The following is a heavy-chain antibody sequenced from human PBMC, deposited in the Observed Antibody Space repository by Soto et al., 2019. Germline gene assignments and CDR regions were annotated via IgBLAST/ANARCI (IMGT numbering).Heavy chain of an antibody. CDR3: ARDQLNDGLDY. CDR2: IWYDGSNK. Sequence: QVQLVESGGGVVQPGRSLRLSCAASGFTFSSYGMHWVRQTPGKGLEWVAVIWYDGSNKYYADSVKGRFTISRDNSKNTLYLQMNSLRAEDTAVYYCARDQLNDGLDYWGQGTLVTVSS. D-gene: IGHD1-1*01. CDR1: GFTFSSYG. V-gene: IGHV3-33*01. J-gene: IGHJ4*02.